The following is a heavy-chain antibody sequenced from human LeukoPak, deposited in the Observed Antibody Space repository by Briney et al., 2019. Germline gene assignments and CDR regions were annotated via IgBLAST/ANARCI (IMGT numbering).Heavy chain of an antibody. CDR3: AKDQDIVVVTAITY. D-gene: IGHD2-21*02. CDR2: ISGSGGST. J-gene: IGHJ4*02. CDR1: GFTFSSYA. V-gene: IGHV3-23*01. Sequence: GGSLRLSCAASGFTFSSYAMSWVRQAPGKGLEWVSAISGSGGSTYYADSVKGRFTTSRDNSKNTLYLQMNSLRAEDTAVYYCAKDQDIVVVTAITYWDQGTLVTVSS.